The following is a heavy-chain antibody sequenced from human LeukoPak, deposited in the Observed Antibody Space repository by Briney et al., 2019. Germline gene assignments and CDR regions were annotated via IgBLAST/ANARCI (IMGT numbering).Heavy chain of an antibody. J-gene: IGHJ3*02. Sequence: SETLSLTCGVSGDSINSGHYWGWIRQPPGKGLEWIGSMYHSGSTYYNPSLKSRVTISIDTSKNQFSLKLRSVTAADTAVYFCAWNVTMVLPGQGAFDIWGQGTMVTVSS. CDR1: GDSINSGHY. D-gene: IGHD4/OR15-4a*01. CDR3: AWNVTMVLPGQGAFDI. V-gene: IGHV4-38-2*01. CDR2: MYHSGST.